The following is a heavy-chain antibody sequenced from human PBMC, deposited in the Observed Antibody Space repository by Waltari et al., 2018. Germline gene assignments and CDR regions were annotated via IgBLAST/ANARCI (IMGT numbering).Heavy chain of an antibody. V-gene: IGHV3-74*01. CDR1: GFTFSNFW. Sequence: EVQLVESGGLLVHPGGSLRLSCAASGFTFSNFWMHWVRQAPGKGLVGGSRIDRGGSDTSYADSVKGRFTISRDNTKNTLYLQMNSLTGEDTGVYYCARDLYDTGSGDYPGRDFWGQGTLVTVAS. J-gene: IGHJ4*02. CDR2: IDRGGSDT. D-gene: IGHD1-26*01. CDR3: ARDLYDTGSGDYPGRDF.